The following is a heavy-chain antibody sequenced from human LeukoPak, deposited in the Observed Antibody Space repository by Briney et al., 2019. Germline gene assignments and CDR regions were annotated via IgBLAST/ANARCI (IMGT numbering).Heavy chain of an antibody. J-gene: IGHJ3*02. V-gene: IGHV3-23*01. D-gene: IGHD4-23*01. CDR2: ISGSGGST. CDR3: ARDRGGNSGRDAFDI. CDR1: GFAFTSYA. Sequence: GGSLRLSCAASGFAFTSYALSWVRQAPGKRLDGASAISGSGGSTYYADSVKGRFTISRDNFKNTLYLQMNSLRAEDTAVYYCARDRGGNSGRDAFDIWGQGTMVTVSS.